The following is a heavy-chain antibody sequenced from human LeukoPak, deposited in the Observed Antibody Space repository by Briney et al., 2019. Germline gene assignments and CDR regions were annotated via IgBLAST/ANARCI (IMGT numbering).Heavy chain of an antibody. V-gene: IGHV1-8*01. CDR3: ARGPPNWGYDY. Sequence: GASVTVSFTASGYTFTSYDFNWVRQATGRRPEWMGWMSPNSGDTGYAQKFQDRVTMTRNTSISTAYMELSSLRSDDTAVYYCARGPPNWGYDYWGPGTLVTVSS. J-gene: IGHJ4*02. CDR2: MSPNSGDT. CDR1: GYTFTSYD. D-gene: IGHD7-27*01.